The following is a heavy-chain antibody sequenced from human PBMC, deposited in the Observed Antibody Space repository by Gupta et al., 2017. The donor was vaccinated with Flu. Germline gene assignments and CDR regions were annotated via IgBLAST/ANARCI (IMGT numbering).Heavy chain of an antibody. CDR2: IWADGNNK. D-gene: IGHD3-10*01. V-gene: IGHV3-33*01. CDR3: VRERGPFDGFDI. J-gene: IGHJ3*02. Sequence: VRQAPGKGLEWVAVIWADGNNKFYADSVRGRFTFSRDKSKNTVSLQMNSRRLDDTAVYYCVRERGPFDGFDIWGQGTMVTVSS.